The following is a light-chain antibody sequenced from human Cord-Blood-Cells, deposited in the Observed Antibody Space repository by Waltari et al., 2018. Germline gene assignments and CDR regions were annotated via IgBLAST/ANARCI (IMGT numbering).Light chain of an antibody. CDR1: SSNIGSNT. CDR3: AAWDDSLNGVV. V-gene: IGLV1-44*01. CDR2: RKN. Sequence: QSVLTQPPSASGTPGQRVTISCSGSSSNIGSNTVTWYQQLPGTAPKLLIYRKNQRPSGVPDRFSGSKSGTSASLAISGLQAEDEADYYCAAWDDSLNGVVFGGGTKLTVL. J-gene: IGLJ2*01.